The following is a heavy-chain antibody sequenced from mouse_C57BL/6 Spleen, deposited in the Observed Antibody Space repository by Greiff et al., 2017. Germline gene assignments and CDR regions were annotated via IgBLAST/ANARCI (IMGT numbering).Heavy chain of an antibody. Sequence: VQLQESGAELARPGASVKLSCKASGYTFTSYGISWVKQRTGQGLEWIGEIYPRSGNTYYNEKFKGKATLTADKSSSTAYMELLSLTSEDSAVYFCARRDDGYYFYAMDYWGQGTSVTVSS. CDR2: IYPRSGNT. J-gene: IGHJ4*01. CDR3: ARRDDGYYFYAMDY. CDR1: GYTFTSYG. D-gene: IGHD2-3*01. V-gene: IGHV1-81*01.